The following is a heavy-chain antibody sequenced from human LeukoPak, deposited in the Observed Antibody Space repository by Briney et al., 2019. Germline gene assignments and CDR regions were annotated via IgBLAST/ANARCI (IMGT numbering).Heavy chain of an antibody. Sequence: GESLKISCMCSGYSFTSYYIGWVRQMPAKGLEWMGIIYPGDADTRYSPSFQGPVTISADRSLSTGYLQLSSLKASDTAMYSCPRLLGATAFPFDIWGQVTMVTVSS. CDR1: GYSFTSYY. CDR2: IYPGDADT. J-gene: IGHJ3*02. D-gene: IGHD1-26*01. V-gene: IGHV5-51*01. CDR3: PRLLGATAFPFDI.